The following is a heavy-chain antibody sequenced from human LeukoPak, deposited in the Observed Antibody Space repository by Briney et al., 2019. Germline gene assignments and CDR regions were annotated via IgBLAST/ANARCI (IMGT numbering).Heavy chain of an antibody. CDR3: ARAVWELHPFDY. J-gene: IGHJ4*02. V-gene: IGHV3-48*03. Sequence: PGGSLRLSCAASGFTFSSYEMNWVRQAPGKGLEWVSYISSSGSTIYYADSVKGRFTISRDNAKNSLYLQMTSLRAEDTAVYYCARAVWELHPFDYWGQGTLVTVSS. CDR2: ISSSGSTI. D-gene: IGHD1-26*01. CDR1: GFTFSSYE.